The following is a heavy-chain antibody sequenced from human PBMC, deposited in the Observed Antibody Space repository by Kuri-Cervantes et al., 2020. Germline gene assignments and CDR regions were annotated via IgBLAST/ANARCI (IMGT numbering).Heavy chain of an antibody. D-gene: IGHD7-27*01. Sequence: ASVKVSCKASGYTFRNYCIHWVRQAPGQGLEWMGIMNPNIGGTSYAQKFQGRVIMTSDTSTSTVYMELSSLRSEDTAVYYCARAGLGTLHYYYYMDVWGKGTTVTVSS. CDR3: ARAGLGTLHYYYYMDV. J-gene: IGHJ6*03. V-gene: IGHV1-46*01. CDR2: MNPNIGGT. CDR1: GYTFRNYC.